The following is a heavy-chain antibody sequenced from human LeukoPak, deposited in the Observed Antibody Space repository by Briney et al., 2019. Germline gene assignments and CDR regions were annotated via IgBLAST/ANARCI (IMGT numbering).Heavy chain of an antibody. CDR2: IYSGGST. Sequence: GGSLRLSCAASGFTVSSNYMSWVRQAPGKGLEWVSVIYSGGSTYYADSVKGRFTISRDNSKNTLYLQMTSLRAEDTAVYYCARDFYSSSLGYYYYYMDVWGKGTTVTISS. D-gene: IGHD6-13*01. CDR1: GFTVSSNY. CDR3: ARDFYSSSLGYYYYYMDV. J-gene: IGHJ6*03. V-gene: IGHV3-66*01.